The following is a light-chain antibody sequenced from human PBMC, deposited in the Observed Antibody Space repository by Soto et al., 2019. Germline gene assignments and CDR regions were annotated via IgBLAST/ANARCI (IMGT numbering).Light chain of an antibody. CDR1: SSDVGGYNH. CDR3: SSYTSSSVV. CDR2: EVS. Sequence: QSALTQPASVSDSPGQSITISCTGTSSDVGGYNHVSWYQQHPGKAPKLMIYEVSNRPSGVSNRFSGSKSGNTASLTISGLQAEDEADYYCSSYTSSSVVFGGGTKLTVL. J-gene: IGLJ2*01. V-gene: IGLV2-14*01.